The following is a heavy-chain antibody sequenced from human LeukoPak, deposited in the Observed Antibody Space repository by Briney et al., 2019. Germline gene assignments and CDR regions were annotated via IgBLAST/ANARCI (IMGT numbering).Heavy chain of an antibody. V-gene: IGHV3-23*01. D-gene: IGHD2-2*01. CDR2: ISGGGGST. CDR3: AKDSRAPATAIN. J-gene: IGHJ4*02. Sequence: GSLKLSLSGSGIPFSSHGQGLVRPAPGKGLEGVSGISGGGGSTYYADSVKGRFTISRDNSKDTLYLQMNSLRAEDTAVYYCAKDSRAPATAINWGQGTLVTVSS. CDR1: GIPFSSHG.